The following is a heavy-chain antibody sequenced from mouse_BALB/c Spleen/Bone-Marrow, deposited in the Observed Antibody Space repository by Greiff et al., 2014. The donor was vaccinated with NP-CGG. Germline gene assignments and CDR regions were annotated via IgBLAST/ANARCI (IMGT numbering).Heavy chain of an antibody. J-gene: IGHJ1*01. V-gene: IGHV5-4*02. Sequence: VQLKQSGAGLVKPGGSLKLSCAASGFTFSDYFMYWVRQTPEKRLEWVGTICDGGSSTYYPDSVKGRFTISRVNAKNNLYQKKSSLKTEDMAMYYCARQDCYAGSYGYFDVWGEGTTVTVSS. CDR1: GFTFSDYF. CDR2: ICDGGSST. D-gene: IGHD1-1*01. CDR3: ARQDCYAGSYGYFDV.